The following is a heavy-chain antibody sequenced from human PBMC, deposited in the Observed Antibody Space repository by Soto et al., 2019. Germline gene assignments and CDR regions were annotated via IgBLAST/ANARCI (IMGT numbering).Heavy chain of an antibody. CDR1: GGSINNSDW. CDR3: AKIKDYSVYPLRDY. V-gene: IGHV4-4*02. J-gene: IGHJ4*02. Sequence: QVQLQESGPGLVKPSGTLSLTCAVSGGSINNSDWWSWVRQPPGKGLEWIGEIYHSGSTTYNPSLKSRVTMSVDKSKNQFSLKLSSVTAADTAVYYCAKIKDYSVYPLRDYWGQVTLVTVSS. CDR2: IYHSGST. D-gene: IGHD4-17*01.